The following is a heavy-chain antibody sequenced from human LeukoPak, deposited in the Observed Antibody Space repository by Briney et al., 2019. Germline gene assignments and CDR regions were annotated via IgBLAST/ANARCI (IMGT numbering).Heavy chain of an antibody. V-gene: IGHV3-7*01. CDR2: IKGDGSEK. Sequence: VAHIKGDGSEKYSVDSVKGRFTISRDNAKSSLYLQMNSLRAEDTALYYCARGGFGYVYFDYWGQGSLVTVSS. D-gene: IGHD2-8*01. J-gene: IGHJ4*02. CDR3: ARGGFGYVYFDY.